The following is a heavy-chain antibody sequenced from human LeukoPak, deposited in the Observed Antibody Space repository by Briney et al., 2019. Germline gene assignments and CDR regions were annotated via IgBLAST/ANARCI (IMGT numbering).Heavy chain of an antibody. Sequence: ASVKVSCKASGYTFTVHSMHWVRQAPGQGLEWMGWINPNSGGTNYAQKFQGRVTMTRDTSISTAYMELSRLRADDTAVYYCERIGVSTSYWGQGTLVTVSS. CDR2: INPNSGGT. CDR3: ERIGVSTSY. D-gene: IGHD2-8*01. CDR1: GYTFTVHS. J-gene: IGHJ4*02. V-gene: IGHV1-2*02.